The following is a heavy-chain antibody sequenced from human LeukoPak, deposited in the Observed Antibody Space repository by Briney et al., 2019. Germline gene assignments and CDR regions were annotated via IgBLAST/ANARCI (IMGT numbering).Heavy chain of an antibody. D-gene: IGHD5-18*01. J-gene: IGHJ4*02. V-gene: IGHV1-8*01. CDR1: GYTFTSYD. Sequence: GASVKVSCKASGYTFTSYDINWVRQATGQGLEWMGWMNPNSGNTGYAQKFQGRVTMTRNTSISTAYMELSSLRSEDTAVYYCASRGTQGIQLWPTPFDYWGQGTLVTVSS. CDR3: ASRGTQGIQLWPTPFDY. CDR2: MNPNSGNT.